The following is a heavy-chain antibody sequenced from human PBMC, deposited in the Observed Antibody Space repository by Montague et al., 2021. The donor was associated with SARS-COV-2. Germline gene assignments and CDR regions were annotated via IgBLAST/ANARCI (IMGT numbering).Heavy chain of an antibody. CDR3: ARAYCGGDCYFYWYFDL. V-gene: IGHV6-1*01. J-gene: IGHJ2*01. CDR1: GDSVSSNIAT. D-gene: IGHD2-21*02. Sequence: CAISGDSVSSNIATWNWIRQSPLRGLEWLGRTYYRSKWYNDYAVSVKSRVIINPDTSNNRISLQLNSVTPEDTAVYYCARAYCGGDCYFYWYFDLRGRGTLVTVSS. CDR2: TYYRSKWYN.